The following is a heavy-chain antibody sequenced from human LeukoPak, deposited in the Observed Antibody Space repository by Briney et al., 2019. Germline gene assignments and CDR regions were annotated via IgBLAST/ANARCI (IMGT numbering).Heavy chain of an antibody. CDR1: GYTFTSYY. V-gene: IGHV1-46*01. CDR2: INPSGGST. J-gene: IGHJ4*02. CDR3: ARDVVVTAHGGDFDY. Sequence: ASVKVSCKASGYTFTSYYMHRVRQAPGQGLEWMGIINPSGGSTSYAQKFQGRVTMTRDTSTSTVYMELSSLRSEDTAVYYCARDVVVTAHGGDFDYWGQGTLVTVSS. D-gene: IGHD2-21*02.